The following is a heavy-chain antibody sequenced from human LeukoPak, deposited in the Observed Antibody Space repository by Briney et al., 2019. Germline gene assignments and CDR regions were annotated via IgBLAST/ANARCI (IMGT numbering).Heavy chain of an antibody. V-gene: IGHV1-18*01. J-gene: IGHJ5*02. Sequence: GASVKVSCKASGYTFTNYGINWVRQAPGQGLEWMGWISTYNGHTNYAQKLQGRVTMTTDTSTSTAYMELRSLRSDDTAVCYCARDHAAGWELPLNWFDPWGQGTLVTVSS. CDR1: GYTFTNYG. D-gene: IGHD4-23*01. CDR3: ARDHAAGWELPLNWFDP. CDR2: ISTYNGHT.